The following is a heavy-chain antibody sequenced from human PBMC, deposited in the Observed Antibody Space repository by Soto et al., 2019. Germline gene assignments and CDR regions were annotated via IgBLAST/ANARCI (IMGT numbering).Heavy chain of an antibody. V-gene: IGHV1-3*01. CDR1: GYTFTSYA. Sequence: ASVKVSCKASGYTFTSYAMHWVRQAPGQRLEWMGWINAGNGNTKYSQKFQGRVTITRDTSASTAYMKLSSLRSEETAVYYCARAYYDFWSGYSSFYFYYWGQGTLVTVSS. J-gene: IGHJ4*02. D-gene: IGHD3-3*01. CDR3: ARAYYDFWSGYSSFYFYY. CDR2: INAGNGNT.